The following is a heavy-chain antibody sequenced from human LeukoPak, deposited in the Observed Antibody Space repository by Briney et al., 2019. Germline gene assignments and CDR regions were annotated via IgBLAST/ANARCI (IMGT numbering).Heavy chain of an antibody. D-gene: IGHD6-19*01. Sequence: GGSLRLSCAASGFTFSSYEMNWVRQAPGKGLEWVSYFSSSGSTIYYADSVKGRFTISRDNAKNSLYLQMNSLRAEDTAVYYCARDGGIAVAAEVYFDYWGQGTLVTVSS. CDR2: FSSSGSTI. V-gene: IGHV3-48*03. CDR3: ARDGGIAVAAEVYFDY. CDR1: GFTFSSYE. J-gene: IGHJ4*02.